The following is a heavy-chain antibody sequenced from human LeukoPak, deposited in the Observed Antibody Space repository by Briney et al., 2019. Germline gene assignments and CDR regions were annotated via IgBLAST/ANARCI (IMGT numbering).Heavy chain of an antibody. CDR2: IKQDGSEK. CDR3: ARDLRPYGSGSYSAFDT. CDR1: GFTFSSYW. Sequence: PGGSLRLSCAASGFTFSSYWMSWVRQAPGKGLEWVANIKQDGSEKYYVDSVKGRFTISRDNAKNSLYLQMNSLRAEDTAVYYCARDLRPYGSGSYSAFDTWGQGTMVTVSS. J-gene: IGHJ3*02. D-gene: IGHD3-10*01. V-gene: IGHV3-7*01.